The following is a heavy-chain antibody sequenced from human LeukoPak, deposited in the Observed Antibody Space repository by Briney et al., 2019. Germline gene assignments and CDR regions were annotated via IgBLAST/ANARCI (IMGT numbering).Heavy chain of an antibody. CDR3: AKDATVTTSYWYFDL. CDR1: GFTFDDYA. J-gene: IGHJ2*01. CDR2: ISWSSGSI. D-gene: IGHD4-17*01. V-gene: IGHV3-9*01. Sequence: GGSLRLSCAASGFTFDDYAMHWVRQAPGKGLEWVSGISWSSGSIGYADSVKGRFTISRDNAKNSLYLQMNSLRAEDTALYYCAKDATVTTSYWYFDLWGRGTLVTVSS.